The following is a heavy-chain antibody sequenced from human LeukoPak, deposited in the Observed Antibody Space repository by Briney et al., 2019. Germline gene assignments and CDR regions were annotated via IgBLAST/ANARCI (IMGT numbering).Heavy chain of an antibody. Sequence: GGSLRLSCAASGFTFDDYAMHWVRRAPGKGLEWVSGISWNSGSIGYADSVKGRFTISRDNAKNSLYLQMNSLRAEDTALYYCAKDIKATAMLYYFDYWGQGTLVTVSS. CDR2: ISWNSGSI. CDR1: GFTFDDYA. J-gene: IGHJ4*02. D-gene: IGHD5-18*01. V-gene: IGHV3-9*01. CDR3: AKDIKATAMLYYFDY.